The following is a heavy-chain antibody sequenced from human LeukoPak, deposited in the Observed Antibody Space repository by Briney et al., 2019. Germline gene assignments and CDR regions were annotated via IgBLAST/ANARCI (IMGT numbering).Heavy chain of an antibody. CDR3: ARLIAVAGTYWYFDL. V-gene: IGHV4-31*03. CDR2: IYYSGST. J-gene: IGHJ2*01. Sequence: SETLSLTCTVSGGSISSGGYYWSWIRQHPGKGLEWIGYIYYSGSTYYNPSLKSRVTISVVTSKNQFSLKLSSVTAADTAVYYCARLIAVAGTYWYFDLWGRGTLVTVSS. CDR1: GGSISSGGYY. D-gene: IGHD6-19*01.